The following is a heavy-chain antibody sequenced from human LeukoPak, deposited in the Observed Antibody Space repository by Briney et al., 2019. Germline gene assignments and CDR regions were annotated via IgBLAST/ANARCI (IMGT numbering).Heavy chain of an antibody. V-gene: IGHV3-74*01. CDR3: AKARLGLYYYYYGMDV. D-gene: IGHD1-26*01. CDR2: INSDGSST. Sequence: PGGSLRLSCAASGFTFSSYWMHWVRQAPGKGLVWVSRINSDGSSTSYADSVKGRFTISRDNAKNTLYLQMNSLRAEDTAVYYCAKARLGLYYYYYGMDVWGQGTTVTVSS. CDR1: GFTFSSYW. J-gene: IGHJ6*02.